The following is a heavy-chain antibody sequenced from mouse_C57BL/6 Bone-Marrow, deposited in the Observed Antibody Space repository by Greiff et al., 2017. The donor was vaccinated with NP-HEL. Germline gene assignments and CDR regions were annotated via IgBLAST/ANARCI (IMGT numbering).Heavy chain of an antibody. CDR1: GYTFTSYW. D-gene: IGHD1-1*01. V-gene: IGHV1-64*01. Sequence: QVQLKQPGAELVKPGASVKLSCKASGYTFTSYWMHWVKQRPGQGLEWIGMIHPNSGSTNYNEKFKSKATLTVDKSSSTAYMQRSSLTSEDSAVYYCANYYGSRHYWYFDVWGTGTTVTVSS. CDR3: ANYYGSRHYWYFDV. J-gene: IGHJ1*03. CDR2: IHPNSGST.